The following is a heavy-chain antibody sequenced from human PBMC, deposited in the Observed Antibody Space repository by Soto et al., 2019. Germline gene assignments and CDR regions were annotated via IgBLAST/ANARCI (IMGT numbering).Heavy chain of an antibody. D-gene: IGHD3-16*01. Sequence: PSETLSLTCTCSRVSIISSMYGAAGLRQPPGEGLEGIGNMYYSGSTYYNPSLRIRVTRSVDTSKNQFSLKLGSVTAACTSVYYCARIVVITDDHDYYTYYGVDVWGQGTTVTVSS. J-gene: IGHJ6*02. CDR2: MYYSGST. CDR1: RVSIISSMYG. V-gene: IGHV4-39*01. CDR3: ARIVVITDDHDYYTYYGVDV.